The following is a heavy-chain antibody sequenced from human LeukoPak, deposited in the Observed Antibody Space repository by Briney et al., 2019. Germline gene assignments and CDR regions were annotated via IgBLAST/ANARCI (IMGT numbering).Heavy chain of an antibody. D-gene: IGHD2-8*01. J-gene: IGHJ4*02. CDR1: GFTFSSYS. CDR3: ARVPRGIMVVDAIDY. V-gene: IGHV3-21*01. Sequence: GGSPRLSCAASGFTFSSYSMNWVRQAPGKGLEWVSSISSSSSYIYYADSVKGRFTISRDNAKNSLYLQMNSLRAEDTAVYYCARVPRGIMVVDAIDYWGQGTLVTVSS. CDR2: ISSSSSYI.